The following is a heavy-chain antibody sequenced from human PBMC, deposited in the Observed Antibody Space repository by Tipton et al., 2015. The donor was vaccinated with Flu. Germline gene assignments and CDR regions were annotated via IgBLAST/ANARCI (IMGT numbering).Heavy chain of an antibody. CDR2: FSNDGKT. Sequence: TLSLTCAVSDYSISSGYYWGWIRQPPGKGLEWIGSFSNDGKTFYNPSLKSRVTSSVDTSKNQFSVKLSSVTASDTAVYYCAREGGGFYDTGSPPGVFDYWGQGILVTVSS. CDR1: DYSISSGYY. D-gene: IGHD3-10*01. V-gene: IGHV4-38-2*02. J-gene: IGHJ4*02. CDR3: AREGGGFYDTGSPPGVFDY.